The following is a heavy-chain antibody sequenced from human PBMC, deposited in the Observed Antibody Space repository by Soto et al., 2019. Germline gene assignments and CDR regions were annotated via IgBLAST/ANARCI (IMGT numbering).Heavy chain of an antibody. D-gene: IGHD3-10*01. J-gene: IGHJ3*02. V-gene: IGHV3-30*18. CDR3: AKDQQRRFGENDAFDI. CDR2: ISYDGSNK. Sequence: GGSLRLSCAASGFTFSSYGMHWVRQAPGKGLEWVAVISYDGSNKYYADSVKGRFTISRDNSKNTLYLQMNSLRAEDTAVYYCAKDQQRRFGENDAFDIWGQGTMVTVSS. CDR1: GFTFSSYG.